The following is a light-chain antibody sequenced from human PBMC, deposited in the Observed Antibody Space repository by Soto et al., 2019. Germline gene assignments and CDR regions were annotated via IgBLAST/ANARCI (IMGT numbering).Light chain of an antibody. CDR1: QSLLHSQGYNY. CDR2: WNS. V-gene: IGKV2-28*01. J-gene: IGKJ3*01. Sequence: DIVMTQSPLSLPVTPGEPASISCRSSQSLLHSQGYNYLAWYLQKPGQPPQLLIFWNSKSASGGPDCFSVRGPDKDFTLNRTRVEAEDVGIYFCMQARQTPFCFGPGTTVHIK. CDR3: MQARQTPFC.